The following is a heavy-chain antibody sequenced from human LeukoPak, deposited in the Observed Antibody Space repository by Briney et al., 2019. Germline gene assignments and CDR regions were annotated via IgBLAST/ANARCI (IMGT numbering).Heavy chain of an antibody. CDR1: GFTFSSFG. CDR2: IWYDGSNT. V-gene: IGHV3-33*01. J-gene: IGHJ4*02. CDR3: AREGSGHDY. D-gene: IGHD2-15*01. Sequence: PGRSLRLSCAASGFTFSSFGMDWVRQAPGKGLEWLAVIWYDGSNTYYADSVKGRFTISRDNSKNTLYLQMSSLSAEDTAVYYCAREGSGHDYWGQGTLVTVSS.